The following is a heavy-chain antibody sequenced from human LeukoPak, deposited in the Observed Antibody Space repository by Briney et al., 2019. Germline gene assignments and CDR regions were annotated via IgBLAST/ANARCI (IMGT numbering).Heavy chain of an antibody. CDR1: GGSISGYH. Sequence: SETLSLTCNVSGGSISGYHWSWIRQPPGKGLEWLGYIYYSGSSNYNPSLKSRVTISVDTSKNQFSLKLSSVTAADTAVYYCARMVYGDYFDYWGQGTLVTVSS. CDR2: IYYSGSS. D-gene: IGHD4-17*01. V-gene: IGHV4-59*01. J-gene: IGHJ4*02. CDR3: ARMVYGDYFDY.